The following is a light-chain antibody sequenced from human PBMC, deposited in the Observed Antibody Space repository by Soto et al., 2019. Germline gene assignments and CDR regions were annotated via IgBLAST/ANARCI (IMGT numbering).Light chain of an antibody. V-gene: IGKV1D-12*01. CDR2: SAP. Sequence: DIQMTQSPSSASASVGDRVTITCRASQGIRSWLAWYQQRPGKAPTLLISSAPTSQSGLPSRFSGGGSATDFTLTISGLQPEEFPTDYCPQSDTAPATFGGGTRVEIK. CDR1: QGIRSW. CDR3: PQSDTAPAT. J-gene: IGKJ4*01.